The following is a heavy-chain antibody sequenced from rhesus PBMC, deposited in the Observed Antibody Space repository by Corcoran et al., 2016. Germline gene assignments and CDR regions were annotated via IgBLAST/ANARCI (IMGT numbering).Heavy chain of an antibody. D-gene: IGHD6-13*01. J-gene: IGHJ4*01. CDR2: VDPEDGEE. CDR3: ATVYSSWSSFDY. Sequence: EVQLVQSGAEVKKPAASVKISCKASGYTFTDYYLPWVRPAPGTGLEWMGRVDPEDGEEIHAQKFQDRVTITADTSTDTAYMELSSLRSEDTAVYYCATVYSSWSSFDYWGQGVLVTVSS. V-gene: IGHV1-111*02. CDR1: GYTFTDYY.